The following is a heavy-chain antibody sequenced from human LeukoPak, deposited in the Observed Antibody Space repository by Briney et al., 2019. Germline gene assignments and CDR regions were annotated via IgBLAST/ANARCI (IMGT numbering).Heavy chain of an antibody. CDR2: ISGSGGST. CDR1: GFTFSSYA. Sequence: GGSLRLSCAASGFTFSSYAMSWVRQAPGKGLEWVSAISGSGGSTYYADSVKGRFTISRDSSKNTLYLQMNSLRAEDTAVYYCARDKGITFGGVIVGGLGHAFDIWGQGTMVTVSS. D-gene: IGHD3-16*02. CDR3: ARDKGITFGGVIVGGLGHAFDI. V-gene: IGHV3-23*01. J-gene: IGHJ3*02.